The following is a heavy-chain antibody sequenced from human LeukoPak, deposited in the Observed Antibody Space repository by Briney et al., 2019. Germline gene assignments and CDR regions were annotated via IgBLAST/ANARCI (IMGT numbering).Heavy chain of an antibody. J-gene: IGHJ3*02. D-gene: IGHD3-22*01. Sequence: TGGSLRLSCAASGFTFSSYWMSWVRQAPGKGLEWVANIKQDGSEKYYVDSVKGRFTISRDNAKNSLYLQMNSLRAEDTAVYYCARDSSGYSDAFDIWGQGTMVTVSS. CDR2: IKQDGSEK. V-gene: IGHV3-7*03. CDR1: GFTFSSYW. CDR3: ARDSSGYSDAFDI.